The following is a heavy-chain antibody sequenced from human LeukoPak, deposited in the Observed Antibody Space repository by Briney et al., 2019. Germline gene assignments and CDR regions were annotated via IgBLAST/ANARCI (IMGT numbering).Heavy chain of an antibody. Sequence: ASVKVSCKASGYTFTSYGISWVRQAPGQGLEWMGWISAYNGNTNYAQKLQGRVTMTTDTSTSTAYMELRSLRSDDTAVYYCAREPRSRVEVGVWFDPWGQGTLVTVSS. CDR3: AREPRSRVEVGVWFDP. J-gene: IGHJ5*02. D-gene: IGHD6-13*01. CDR1: GYTFTSYG. V-gene: IGHV1-18*01. CDR2: ISAYNGNT.